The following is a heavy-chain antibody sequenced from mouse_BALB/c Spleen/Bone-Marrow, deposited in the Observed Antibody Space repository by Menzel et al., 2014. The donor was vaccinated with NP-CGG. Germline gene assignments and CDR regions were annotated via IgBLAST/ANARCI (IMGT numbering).Heavy chain of an antibody. CDR1: GYVFSSSW. J-gene: IGHJ3*01. D-gene: IGHD1-1*01. CDR3: ARTYGSSFFAY. Sequence: VQLQQSGPELVKSGASVKTSCKASGYVFSSSWMNWVKQRPGQGLEWIGRIYPGDGDTNYNGKFKGKATLTADKSSSTAYMQLSNLTSVDSAVYFCARTYGSSFFAYWGQGTLVTVSA. CDR2: IYPGDGDT. V-gene: IGHV1-82*01.